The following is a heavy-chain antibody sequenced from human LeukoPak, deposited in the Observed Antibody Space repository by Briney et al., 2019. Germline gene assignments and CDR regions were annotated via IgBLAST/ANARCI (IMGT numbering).Heavy chain of an antibody. CDR1: GGTFSSYA. Sequence: SVKVSCKASGGTFSSYAISWVRQAPGQGLEWIGGIIPIFGTANYAQKFQGRVTSTTDESTSTAYLELSSLRSEDTAVYYCARALGRDCSSTSCYFDYWGQGTLVTVSS. CDR3: ARALGRDCSSTSCYFDY. J-gene: IGHJ4*02. V-gene: IGHV1-69*05. CDR2: IIPIFGTA. D-gene: IGHD2-2*01.